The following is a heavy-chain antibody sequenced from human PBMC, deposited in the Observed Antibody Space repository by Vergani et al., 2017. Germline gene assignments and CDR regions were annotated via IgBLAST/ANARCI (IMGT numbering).Heavy chain of an antibody. CDR3: AKNPGISTTRHYYAMDV. V-gene: IGHV3-11*04. D-gene: IGHD1-1*01. Sequence: QVQLQESGPGLVKPSETLSLTCTVSGGSISSYYWSWIRQAPGKGLEWVSHISPGASTVSYTDSVTGRFTVSRDNDNNSLTLDMTTLRVEDTAVYYCAKNPGISTTRHYYAMDVWGQGTTVTVSS. CDR1: GGSISSYY. CDR2: ISPGASTV. J-gene: IGHJ6*02.